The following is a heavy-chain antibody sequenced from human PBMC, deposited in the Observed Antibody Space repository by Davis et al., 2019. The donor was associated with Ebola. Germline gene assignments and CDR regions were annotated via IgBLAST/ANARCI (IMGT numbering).Heavy chain of an antibody. V-gene: IGHV3-23*01. CDR3: ATCGFCVSSSGIDY. D-gene: IGHD6-19*01. Sequence: PGGSLRLSCAASGFTFSNFAMSWVRQAPGKGLEWVSGITGSGGSTYHADSVKGRFTISRDNSKNTLYLQMNSLSADDTAVYYCATCGFCVSSSGIDYRGQGTLVTVSS. J-gene: IGHJ4*02. CDR1: GFTFSNFA. CDR2: ITGSGGST.